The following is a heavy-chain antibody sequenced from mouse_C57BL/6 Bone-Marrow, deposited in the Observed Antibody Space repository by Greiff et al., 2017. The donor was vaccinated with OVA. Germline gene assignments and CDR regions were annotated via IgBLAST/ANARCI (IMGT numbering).Heavy chain of an antibody. V-gene: IGHV5-4*01. D-gene: IGHD2-3*01. CDR2: ISDGGSYT. CDR3: ARDGYYARFAY. J-gene: IGHJ3*01. Sequence: EVQVVESGGGLVKPGGSLKLSCAASGFTFSSYAMSWVRQTPEKRLEWVATISDGGSYTYYPDNVKGRFTISRDNAKNNLYLQMSHLKSEDTAMYYCARDGYYARFAYWGQGTLVTVSA. CDR1: GFTFSSYA.